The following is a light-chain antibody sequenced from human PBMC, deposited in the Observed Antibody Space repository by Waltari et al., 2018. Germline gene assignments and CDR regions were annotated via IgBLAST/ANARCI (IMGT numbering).Light chain of an antibody. J-gene: IGLJ2*01. CDR1: SSNIGSNY. Sequence: QSVLTQPPSASGPPGQRVTISCSGSSSNIGSNYVYWYQQLPGTAPKLLIYTNSGRPSGVHDRFSGSKSGTAASLAISGLRSEDEGDYFCAAWDDRLTVVVFGGGTKLTVL. V-gene: IGLV1-47*01. CDR3: AAWDDRLTVVV. CDR2: TNS.